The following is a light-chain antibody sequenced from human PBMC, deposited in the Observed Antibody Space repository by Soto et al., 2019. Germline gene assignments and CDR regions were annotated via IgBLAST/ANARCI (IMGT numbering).Light chain of an antibody. J-gene: IGLJ3*02. Sequence: QSALTQPPSASGSPGRSVTISCTGTSSDIGGYDYVSWYQQHPGKAPKLIIYEVNKRPSGVPDRFSGSKSGNTASLTVSGLQAEDEADYYCSSYAGSNNLVFAGGTKVTVL. CDR1: SSDIGGYDY. CDR3: SSYAGSNNLV. CDR2: EVN. V-gene: IGLV2-8*01.